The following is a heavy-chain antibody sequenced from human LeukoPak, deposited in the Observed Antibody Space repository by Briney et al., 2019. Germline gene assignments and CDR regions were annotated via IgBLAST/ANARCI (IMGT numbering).Heavy chain of an antibody. Sequence: PGGSLRLSCAASGFTFSSYGMHWVRQAPGKGLEWVAVIWYDGSNKYYADSVKGRFTISRDNSKNTLYLQMNSLRAEDTAVYYCAKRGTGSSSWTWFDLWGQGTLVTVSS. J-gene: IGHJ4*02. V-gene: IGHV3-33*06. CDR2: IWYDGSNK. CDR3: AKRGTGSSSWTWFDL. D-gene: IGHD6-13*01. CDR1: GFTFSSYG.